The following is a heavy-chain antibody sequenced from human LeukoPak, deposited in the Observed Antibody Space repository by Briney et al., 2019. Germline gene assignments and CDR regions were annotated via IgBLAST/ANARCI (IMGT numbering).Heavy chain of an antibody. CDR1: GYTFTSYY. CDR2: INPSGGST. D-gene: IGHD3-22*01. J-gene: IGHJ5*02. Sequence: ASVKVSCKASGYTFTSYYMHWVRQAPGQGLEWMGIINPSGGSTSYAQKFQGRVTMTRDTSTSTVYMELSSLSSEDTAVYYCARGYYGSSGYSNNWFDPWGQGTLVTVSS. V-gene: IGHV1-46*01. CDR3: ARGYYGSSGYSNNWFDP.